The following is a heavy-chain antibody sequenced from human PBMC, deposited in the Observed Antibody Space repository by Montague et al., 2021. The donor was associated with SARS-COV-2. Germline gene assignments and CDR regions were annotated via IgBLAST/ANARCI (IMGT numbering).Heavy chain of an antibody. CDR1: GGSIGSYY. CDR3: VRSLDPSGTYYLPY. J-gene: IGHJ4*02. CDR2: IHYSGSN. D-gene: IGHD3-10*01. Sequence: SETLSLTCSVSGGSIGSYYWSWLRQPPGKGLEWIGHIHYSGSNTYGPSFKSRVTISIGTPKNQFSLKLSSVTAADTAVYYCVRSLDPSGTYYLPYWGQGTLVTVSS. V-gene: IGHV4-59*01.